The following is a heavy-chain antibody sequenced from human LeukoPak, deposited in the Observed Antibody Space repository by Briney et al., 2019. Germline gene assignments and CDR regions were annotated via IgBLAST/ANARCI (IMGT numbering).Heavy chain of an antibody. Sequence: PGRSLRLSCAASGFTFSSYAMHWVRQAPGKGLEWVAVISYDGSNKYYADSVKGRFTISRDNSKNTLYLQMNSLRAEDTAVYYCARERYSSSYYFDYWGQGTLVTVSS. J-gene: IGHJ4*02. V-gene: IGHV3-30-3*01. CDR1: GFTFSSYA. D-gene: IGHD6-6*01. CDR3: ARERYSSSYYFDY. CDR2: ISYDGSNK.